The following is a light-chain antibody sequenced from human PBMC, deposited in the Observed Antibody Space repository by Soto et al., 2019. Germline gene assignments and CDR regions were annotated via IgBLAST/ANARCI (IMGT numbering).Light chain of an antibody. V-gene: IGKV3-20*01. CDR3: QQYSSSPWT. CDR2: GAS. CDR1: QSVSSSY. Sequence: EIVLTQSPGTLSLSPGERATLSCMASQSVSSSYLAWYQQKPGQAPRLLIYGASSRATGIPDRFSGSGSGTDFTLTISSLEPEDFAVYYCQQYSSSPWTFGQGTKVEIK. J-gene: IGKJ1*01.